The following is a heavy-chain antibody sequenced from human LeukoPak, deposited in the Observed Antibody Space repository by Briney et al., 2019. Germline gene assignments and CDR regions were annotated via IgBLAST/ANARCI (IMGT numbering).Heavy chain of an antibody. D-gene: IGHD6-13*01. CDR2: IYHNGNT. J-gene: IGHJ5*02. Sequence: PSQTLSLTCAVSGGSISSGGYSWSWIRQPPGKGLEWIGYIYHNGNTYYSPSLKSRVTISVDRSKNQLSLKLSSVTAADTAVYYCARASGIAAAGTGWFDPWGQGTLVTVSS. CDR3: ARASGIAAAGTGWFDP. V-gene: IGHV4-30-2*01. CDR1: GGSISSGGYS.